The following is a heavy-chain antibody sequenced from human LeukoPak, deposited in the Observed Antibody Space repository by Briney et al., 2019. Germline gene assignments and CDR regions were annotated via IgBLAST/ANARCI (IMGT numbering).Heavy chain of an antibody. Sequence: SETLSLTCAVYGGSFSGYYWSWIRQPPGKGLEWIGEINHSGSTNCNPSLKSRVTISVDTPKNQFSLKLSSVTAADTAVYYCAREDYYDSSGYYYPTDYWAREPWSPSPQ. CDR2: INHSGST. V-gene: IGHV4-34*01. CDR3: AREDYYDSSGYYYPTDY. J-gene: IGHJ4*02. D-gene: IGHD3-22*01. CDR1: GGSFSGYY.